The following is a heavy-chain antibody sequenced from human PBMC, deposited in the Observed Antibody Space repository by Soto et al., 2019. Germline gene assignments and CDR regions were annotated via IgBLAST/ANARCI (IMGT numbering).Heavy chain of an antibody. Sequence: ASVKVSCNASGYTFTSYGISWVRQAPGQGLEWMGWISAYNGNTNYAQKLQGRVTMTTDTSTSTAYMELRSLRSDDTAVYYCARRFLEWLSPTRDAFDIWGQGTMVTVSS. D-gene: IGHD3-3*01. CDR2: ISAYNGNT. CDR3: ARRFLEWLSPTRDAFDI. CDR1: GYTFTSYG. J-gene: IGHJ3*02. V-gene: IGHV1-18*01.